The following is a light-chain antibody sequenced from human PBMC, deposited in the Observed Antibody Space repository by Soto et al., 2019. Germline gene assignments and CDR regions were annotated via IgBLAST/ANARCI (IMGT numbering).Light chain of an antibody. CDR2: AAS. Sequence: GDRVTITCRASQGIANYLAWYQQKPGKVPKLLIYAASTLEPGVTSRFSGSGFGTDFTLSISSLQPEDFATYYCQKYNGAPFTFGPGTKVDIK. V-gene: IGKV1-27*01. CDR3: QKYNGAPFT. CDR1: QGIANY. J-gene: IGKJ3*01.